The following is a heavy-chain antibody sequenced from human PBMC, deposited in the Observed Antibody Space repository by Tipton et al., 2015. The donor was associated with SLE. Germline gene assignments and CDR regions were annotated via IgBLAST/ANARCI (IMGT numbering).Heavy chain of an antibody. CDR2: VYHSGST. Sequence: TLSLTCAVSGYSISSGYSWGWIRQPPGKGLEWIGTVYHSGSTHYNPSLKSRVTISVDTSKNQFSLRLTSVSAADTAVYYCARDPSGYYSTSPYLWGQGTLVTVSS. CDR1: GYSISSGYS. V-gene: IGHV4-38-2*02. CDR3: ARDPSGYYSTSPYL. J-gene: IGHJ5*02. D-gene: IGHD2-8*01.